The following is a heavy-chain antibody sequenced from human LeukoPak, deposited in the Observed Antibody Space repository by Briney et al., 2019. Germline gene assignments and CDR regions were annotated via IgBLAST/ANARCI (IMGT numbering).Heavy chain of an antibody. D-gene: IGHD6-13*01. CDR2: IKQDGSEK. CDR1: GFTFSSYW. CDR3: ARDVPGSGSSSWYYTDAFDY. V-gene: IGHV3-7*01. Sequence: GGSLRLSRAASGFTFSSYWMSWVRQAPGKGLEWVANIKQDGSEKYYVDSVKGRFTISRDNAKNSLYLQMNSLRAEDTAVYYCARDVPGSGSSSWYYTDAFDYWGQGTLVTVSS. J-gene: IGHJ4*02.